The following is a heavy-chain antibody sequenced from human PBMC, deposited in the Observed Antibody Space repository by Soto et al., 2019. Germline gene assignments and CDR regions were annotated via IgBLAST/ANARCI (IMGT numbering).Heavy chain of an antibody. CDR2: INPNSGGT. CDR1: GYTFTGYY. CDR3: ARDLRAGAFDI. J-gene: IGHJ3*02. Sequence: GASVNVSCNASGYTFTGYYMRWVRQAPGQGLEWMGWINPNSGGTNYAQKFQGWVTMTRDTSISTAYMELSRLRSDDTAVYYCARDLRAGAFDIWGQGTMVTVSS. V-gene: IGHV1-2*04. D-gene: IGHD3-16*01.